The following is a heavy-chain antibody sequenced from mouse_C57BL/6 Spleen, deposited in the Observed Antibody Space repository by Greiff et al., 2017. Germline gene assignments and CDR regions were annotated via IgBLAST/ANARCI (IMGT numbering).Heavy chain of an antibody. CDR1: GYTFTSYG. CDR3: AYGSSSWFAY. V-gene: IGHV1-81*01. CDR2: IYPRSGNT. D-gene: IGHD1-1*01. J-gene: IGHJ3*01. Sequence: VQLQESGAELARPGASVKLSCKASGYTFTSYGISWVKQRTGQGLEWIGEIYPRSGNTYYNEKFKGKATLTADKSSSTAYMELRSLTSEDSAVYVCAYGSSSWFAYWGQGTLVTVSA.